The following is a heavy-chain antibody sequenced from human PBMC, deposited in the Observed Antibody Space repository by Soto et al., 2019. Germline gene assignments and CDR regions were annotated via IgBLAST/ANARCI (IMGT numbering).Heavy chain of an antibody. CDR1: GFTFSSYS. D-gene: IGHD6-19*01. CDR2: ISSSSSYI. CDR3: ARGSGWYFDAFDI. V-gene: IGHV3-21*01. J-gene: IGHJ3*02. Sequence: GGSLRLSCAASGFTFSSYSMNWVRQAPGKGLEWVSSISSSSSYIYYADSVKGRFTISRDNAKNSLYLQMNSLRAEDTAVYYCARGSGWYFDAFDIWGQGTMVTVSS.